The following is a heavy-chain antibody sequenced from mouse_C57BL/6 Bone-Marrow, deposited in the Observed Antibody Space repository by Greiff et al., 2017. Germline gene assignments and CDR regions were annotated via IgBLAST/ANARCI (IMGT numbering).Heavy chain of an antibody. CDR2: IDPSDSYT. J-gene: IGHJ4*01. D-gene: IGHD2-5*01. CDR1: GYSFTSYW. V-gene: IGHV1-69*01. Sequence: QVQLQQPGAELVMPGASVKLSCKASGYSFTSYWMHWVKQRPGQGLEWIGEIDPSDSYTNYNQKFKGKSTLTVAKSSSTAYMQLSSLTSEDSAVYYCARSAYYSNLYAMDYWGQGTSVTVSS. CDR3: ARSAYYSNLYAMDY.